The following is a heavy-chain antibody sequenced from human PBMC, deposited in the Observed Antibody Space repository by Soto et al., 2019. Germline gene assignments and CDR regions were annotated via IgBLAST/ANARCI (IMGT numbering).Heavy chain of an antibody. CDR1: EFTFSDYY. CDR2: ISSSGRTI. V-gene: IGHV3-11*01. Sequence: QVQLVESGGGLVKPGGSLRLSCAASEFTFSDYYMTWIRQAPGKGLEWVSYISSSGRTINYADSVNGRFTISRDNAKNSLYLQMNSLRAEDTAVYYCARGTNFDWLIPRDYYLDYWGQGTLVAVSS. CDR3: ARGTNFDWLIPRDYYLDY. D-gene: IGHD3-9*01. J-gene: IGHJ4*02.